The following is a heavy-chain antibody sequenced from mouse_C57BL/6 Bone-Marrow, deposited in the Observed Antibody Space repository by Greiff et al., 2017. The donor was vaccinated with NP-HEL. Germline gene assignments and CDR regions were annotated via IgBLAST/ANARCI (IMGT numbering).Heavy chain of an antibody. V-gene: IGHV5-6*02. CDR3: ARRAGLTLSYAMDY. CDR1: GFTFSSYG. CDR2: ISSGGSYT. Sequence: EVMLVESGGDLVKPGGSLKLSCAASGFTFSSYGMSWVRQTPDKRLEWVATISSGGSYTYYPDSVKGRFTISRDNAKNTLYLQMSSLKSEDTAMYYCARRAGLTLSYAMDYWGQGASVTVSS. J-gene: IGHJ4*01.